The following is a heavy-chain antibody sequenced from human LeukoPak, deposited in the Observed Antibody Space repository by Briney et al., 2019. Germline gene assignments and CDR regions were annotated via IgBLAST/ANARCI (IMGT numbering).Heavy chain of an antibody. Sequence: PGGSLRLSCAASGFTFDDYGMSWVRQAPGKGLEWVSGINWNGGSTGYADSVKGRFTISRDNAKNSLYLQMNSLRAEDTAVYYCARDQTTVTTLSFDYWGQGTLVTVSS. D-gene: IGHD4-11*01. CDR1: GFTFDDYG. CDR2: INWNGGST. J-gene: IGHJ4*02. CDR3: ARDQTTVTTLSFDY. V-gene: IGHV3-20*04.